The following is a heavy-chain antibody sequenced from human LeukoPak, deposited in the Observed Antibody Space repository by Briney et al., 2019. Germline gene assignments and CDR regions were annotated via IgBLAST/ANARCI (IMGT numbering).Heavy chain of an antibody. V-gene: IGHV3-7*01. Sequence: SGGSLRLSCAASGFTFSSYRMNWVRQAPGKGLELVANIKQDRSEKYYVDSVKGRFTISRDNAKNSLYLQMNSLRAEDTAVYYCARLREIPVFGVVTKSTSYFDYWDQGTLVTVSS. CDR2: IKQDRSEK. J-gene: IGHJ4*02. D-gene: IGHD3-3*01. CDR3: ARLREIPVFGVVTKSTSYFDY. CDR1: GFTFSSYR.